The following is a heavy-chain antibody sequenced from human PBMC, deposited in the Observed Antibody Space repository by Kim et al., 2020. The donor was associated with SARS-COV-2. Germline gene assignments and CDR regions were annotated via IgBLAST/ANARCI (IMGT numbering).Heavy chain of an antibody. V-gene: IGHV4-34*01. Sequence: SETLSLTCAVYGGSFSGYYWSWIRQPPGKGLEWIGEINHSGSTNYNPSLKSRVTISVDTSKNQFSLKLSSVTAADTAVYYCARGGRVYYYGSGSYYNWGQGTLVTVSS. J-gene: IGHJ4*02. CDR1: GGSFSGYY. D-gene: IGHD3-10*01. CDR3: ARGGRVYYYGSGSYYN. CDR2: INHSGST.